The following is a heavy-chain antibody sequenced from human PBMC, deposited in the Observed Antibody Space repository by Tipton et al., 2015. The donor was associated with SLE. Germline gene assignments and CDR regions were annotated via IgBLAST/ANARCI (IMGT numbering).Heavy chain of an antibody. D-gene: IGHD2-8*01. Sequence: TLSLTCSVSGGSISGTNYYWVWIRQPPGKGPEWIGRITNNGNTYYIPSLQSRVTMSVDTSKNHFYLTLSSVTAAATAVYYCARHDTNYGRNWFDPWGQGTLVTVSS. CDR2: ITNNGNT. CDR1: GGSISGTNYY. J-gene: IGHJ5*02. CDR3: ARHDTNYGRNWFDP. V-gene: IGHV4-39*01.